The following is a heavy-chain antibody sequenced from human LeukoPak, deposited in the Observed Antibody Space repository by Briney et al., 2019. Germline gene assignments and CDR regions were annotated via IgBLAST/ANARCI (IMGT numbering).Heavy chain of an antibody. CDR1: GFTFSSYG. Sequence: GRSLRLSCAASGFTFSSYGMHWVRQAPGKGLEWVAVISYDGSNKYYADSVKGRFTISRDNSKNTLYLQMNSLRAEVTAVYYCAKDGLEVRGVTHGYYYGMDVWGQGTTVTVSS. CDR3: AKDGLEVRGVTHGYYYGMDV. J-gene: IGHJ6*02. CDR2: ISYDGSNK. V-gene: IGHV3-30*18. D-gene: IGHD3-10*01.